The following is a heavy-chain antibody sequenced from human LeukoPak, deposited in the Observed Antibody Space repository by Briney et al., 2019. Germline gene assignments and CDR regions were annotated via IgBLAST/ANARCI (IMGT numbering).Heavy chain of an antibody. Sequence: KPGGSLRLSCAASGFTFSDYYMSWIRQAPGKGLEWVSYISSSGSNIYYAESVKRRLTISSDNPKNSLNLQMNSLRDEDTAVYYCATGGYYDSRGRRPFDPWGQGTLVTVSS. CDR1: GFTFSDYY. CDR3: ATGGYYDSRGRRPFDP. D-gene: IGHD3-22*01. CDR2: ISSSGSNI. V-gene: IGHV3-11*01. J-gene: IGHJ5*02.